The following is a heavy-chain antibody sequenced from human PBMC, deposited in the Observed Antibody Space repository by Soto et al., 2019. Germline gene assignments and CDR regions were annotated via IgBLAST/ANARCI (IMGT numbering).Heavy chain of an antibody. CDR3: ARGPTSSGWHPSYYYYYGMDV. Sequence: PGGSLRLSCAASGFTFSSYSMNWFRQAPGKGLEWVSSISSSSSYIYYADSVKGRFTISRDNAKNSLYLQMNSLRAEDTAVYYCARGPTSSGWHPSYYYYYGMDVWGQGTTVTVSS. CDR1: GFTFSSYS. J-gene: IGHJ6*02. CDR2: ISSSSSYI. D-gene: IGHD6-19*01. V-gene: IGHV3-21*01.